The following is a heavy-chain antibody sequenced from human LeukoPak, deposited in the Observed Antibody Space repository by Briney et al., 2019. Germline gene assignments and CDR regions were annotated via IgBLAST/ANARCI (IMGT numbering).Heavy chain of an antibody. J-gene: IGHJ4*02. D-gene: IGHD3-10*01. CDR3: AKDGGPLWFGELSAQTFDY. CDR1: GFTFSSYA. Sequence: GGSLRLSCAASGFTFSSYAMSWGGQAPGKGLDWVSAISGSGGSTYYADSVKGRFTISRDNSKNTLYLQMNSLRAEDTAVYYCAKDGGPLWFGELSAQTFDYWGQGTLVTVSS. V-gene: IGHV3-23*01. CDR2: ISGSGGST.